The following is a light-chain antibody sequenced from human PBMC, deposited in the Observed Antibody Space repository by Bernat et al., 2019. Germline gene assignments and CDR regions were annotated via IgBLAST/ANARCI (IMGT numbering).Light chain of an antibody. Sequence: EIVLTQSPGTLSLSPGERATLSCRASQSVSSSYLAWYQQRPGQAPRLLIYDASSRATGIPDRFSGSGSGTDFTLTISRLEPEDFAVYYCQQYGSSPIYTFGQGTKLEIQ. J-gene: IGKJ2*01. CDR3: QQYGSSPIYT. CDR2: DAS. CDR1: QSVSSSY. V-gene: IGKV3-20*01.